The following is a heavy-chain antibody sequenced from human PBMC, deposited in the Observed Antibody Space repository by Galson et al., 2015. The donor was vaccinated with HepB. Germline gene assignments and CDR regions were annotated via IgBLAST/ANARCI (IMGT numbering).Heavy chain of an antibody. CDR2: INPSGGST. D-gene: IGHD3-10*01. CDR1: GYTFTKYY. Sequence: SVKVSCKASGYTFTKYYMHWVRQAPGQGLEWMGLINPSGGSTNYAQKFQGRLTMTRDTSTGTVYMELTSLRSEDTAVYYCARERTMVRGSLGHWGQGTLVTVSS. CDR3: ARERTMVRGSLGH. V-gene: IGHV1-46*01. J-gene: IGHJ5*02.